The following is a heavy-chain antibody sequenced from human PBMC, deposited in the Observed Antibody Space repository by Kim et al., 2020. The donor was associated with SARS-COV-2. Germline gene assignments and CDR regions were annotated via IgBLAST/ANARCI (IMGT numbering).Heavy chain of an antibody. D-gene: IGHD5-18*01. CDR3: AKDWATDMITFFDY. J-gene: IGHJ4*02. Sequence: GGSLRLSCAASGFTFSSFAMNWVRQAPGKGLEWVAGIYSYGSRTYYAGSVKGRFSISRDNSKNTLYLQMDSLRAEDSAVYYCAKDWATDMITFFDYWGPGALVTVSS. CDR1: GFTFSSFA. CDR2: IYSYGSRT. V-gene: IGHV3-23*03.